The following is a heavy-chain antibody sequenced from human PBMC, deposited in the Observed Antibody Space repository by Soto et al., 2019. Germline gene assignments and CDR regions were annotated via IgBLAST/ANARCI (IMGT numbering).Heavy chain of an antibody. Sequence: GGSLRLSCTGSGFTFSNYGLHWVRQAPGKGLEWVAVISYDGSHKYYADSVKGRFTISRDNSNNMLYLQMDSLRAEDTAVYYCAKDGAPRYCSRSSCHPAGAYWGQGTLVTVSS. V-gene: IGHV3-30*18. CDR3: AKDGAPRYCSRSSCHPAGAY. D-gene: IGHD2-15*01. CDR1: GFTFSNYG. J-gene: IGHJ4*02. CDR2: ISYDGSHK.